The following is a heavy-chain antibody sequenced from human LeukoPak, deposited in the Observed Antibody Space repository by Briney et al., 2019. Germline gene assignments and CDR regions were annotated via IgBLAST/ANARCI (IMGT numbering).Heavy chain of an antibody. D-gene: IGHD2-2*01. CDR2: ISWNSGSI. CDR3: AKDKGPSPYCYGMDV. CDR1: GFTFDDYA. Sequence: HSGGSLRLSCAASGFTFDDYAMHWVRQAPGKGLEWVSGISWNSGSIGYADSVKGRFTISRDNAKNSLYLQMNSLRAEDTALYYCAKDKGPSPYCYGMDVWGQGTTATVSS. J-gene: IGHJ6*02. V-gene: IGHV3-9*01.